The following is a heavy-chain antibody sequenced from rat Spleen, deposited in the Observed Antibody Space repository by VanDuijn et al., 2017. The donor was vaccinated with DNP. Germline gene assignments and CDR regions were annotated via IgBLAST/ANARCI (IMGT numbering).Heavy chain of an antibody. Sequence: QVQLKESGPGLEQPSQTLSLTCAVSGLSLSRYHVHWVRQPPGKGLEWMGVIWNSGGTRYDSTLKSRLTITKDTSKSQVFLKMNSLQTEDTATYYCARDLLRWRRGFAYWGQGTLVTVSS. V-gene: IGHV2-41*01. D-gene: IGHD1-11*01. CDR2: IWNSGGT. CDR3: ARDLLRWRRGFAY. CDR1: GLSLSRYH. J-gene: IGHJ3*01.